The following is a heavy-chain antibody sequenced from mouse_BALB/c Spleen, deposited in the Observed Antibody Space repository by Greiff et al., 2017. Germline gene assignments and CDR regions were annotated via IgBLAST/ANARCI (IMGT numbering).Heavy chain of an antibody. D-gene: IGHD2-1*01. CDR2: IAPGSGST. J-gene: IGHJ3*01. Sequence: DLVKPGASVKLSCKASGYTFTSYWINWIKQRPGQGLEWIGRIAPGSGSTYYNEMFMGKATLTVDTSSSTAYIQLSSLSSEDSAVYFCARSDYGNYPAWFAYWGQGTLVTVSA. CDR1: GYTFTSYW. CDR3: ARSDYGNYPAWFAY. V-gene: IGHV1S41*01.